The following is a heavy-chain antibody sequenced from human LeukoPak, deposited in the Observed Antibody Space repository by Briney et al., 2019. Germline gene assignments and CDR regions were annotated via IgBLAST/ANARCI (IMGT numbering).Heavy chain of an antibody. V-gene: IGHV4-38-2*01. CDR3: ARWLGNGFDI. Sequence: SETLSLTCVVSGYPVSSNSYWAWIRQSPGKGLEWIGSIHHGGNTYYNPSLMSRVSMSLDTSKNQCSLNLNSETAADTAVFYCARWLGNGFDIWGQGTMVTVSS. CDR2: IHHGGNT. J-gene: IGHJ3*02. CDR1: GYPVSSNSY. D-gene: IGHD6-19*01.